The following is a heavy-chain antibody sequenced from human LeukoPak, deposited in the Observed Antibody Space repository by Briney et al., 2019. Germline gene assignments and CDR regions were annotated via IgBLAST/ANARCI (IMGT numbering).Heavy chain of an antibody. CDR2: ISGGGST. CDR3: AKGTRGYSYGLPDY. CDR1: GFTFTSYS. Sequence: GGSLRLSCAASGFTFTSYSMNWVRQAPGKGLEWVSTISGGGSTYYADSVKGRFTISRDNSKNTLYLQMNSLRAEDTAVYYCAKGTRGYSYGLPDYWGQGTLVTVSS. J-gene: IGHJ4*02. V-gene: IGHV3-23*01. D-gene: IGHD5-18*01.